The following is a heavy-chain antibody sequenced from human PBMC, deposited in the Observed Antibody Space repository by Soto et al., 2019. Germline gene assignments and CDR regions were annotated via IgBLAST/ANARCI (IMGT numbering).Heavy chain of an antibody. CDR1: EFTFSNYA. D-gene: IGHD2-21*01. CDR3: ARCAVLSTTSGGWCNWFDP. V-gene: IGHV3-23*01. Sequence: EVQLLESGGGLVQPGGSLRLSCTASEFTFSNYAMSWVRQAPGKGLEWVSAISASGAATYYVDSVKGRFTISRDNSKNTLNVQMNRLRAEDTGVYYCARCAVLSTTSGGWCNWFDPWGQGTLVTVSS. J-gene: IGHJ5*02. CDR2: ISASGAAT.